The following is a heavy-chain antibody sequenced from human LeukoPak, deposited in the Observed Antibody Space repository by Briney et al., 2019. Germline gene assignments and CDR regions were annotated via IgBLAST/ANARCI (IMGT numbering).Heavy chain of an antibody. CDR3: ADGYNYAPPLL. CDR2: IYSGGST. V-gene: IGHV3-53*01. Sequence: GGSLRLSCAASGFTVSSNYLSWVRPAPGKGLEWVSVIYSGGSTYYADSVKGRFTISRDNSKNTLYLQMNSLRAEDTAVYYCADGYNYAPPLLWGQGTLVTVSS. CDR1: GFTVSSNY. D-gene: IGHD5-24*01. J-gene: IGHJ4*02.